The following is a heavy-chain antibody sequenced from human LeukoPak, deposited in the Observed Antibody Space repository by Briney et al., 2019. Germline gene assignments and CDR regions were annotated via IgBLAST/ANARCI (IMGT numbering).Heavy chain of an antibody. V-gene: IGHV5-51*01. CDR3: ARRGAYGDYFDY. CDR1: GYSFTTYW. J-gene: IGHJ4*02. D-gene: IGHD4-17*01. CDR2: FYPGDSDS. Sequence: GESLKISCKGFGYSFTTYWIGWVRPMPGKGLEWMGIFYPGDSDSRYSPSFQGQVTISADRSISTAYLQWSSLKASDTAMYYCARRGAYGDYFDYWGQGTLVTVSA.